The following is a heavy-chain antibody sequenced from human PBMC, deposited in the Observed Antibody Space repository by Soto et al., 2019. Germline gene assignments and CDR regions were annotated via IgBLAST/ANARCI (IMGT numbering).Heavy chain of an antibody. J-gene: IGHJ4*02. CDR3: ARDLDGYNGL. CDR2: IYSGGNT. V-gene: IGHV3-66*01. D-gene: IGHD5-12*01. Sequence: GGSLRLSCAASGFTVTNFYMYWVRQAPGKGLEWISLIYSGGNTYYADSVKGRFTLSRDNSKNTLYLQMNSLRAEDTAVYYCARDLDGYNGLWGQGTLVTVSS. CDR1: GFTVTNFY.